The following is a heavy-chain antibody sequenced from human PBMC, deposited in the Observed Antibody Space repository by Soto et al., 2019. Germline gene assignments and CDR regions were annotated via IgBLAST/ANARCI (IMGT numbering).Heavy chain of an antibody. J-gene: IGHJ5*01. CDR1: GGTLSNYA. CDR3: ATEPRANQGITAGGTLGWFES. CDR2: IVPLFGTT. Sequence: QVRLVQSGTEVKKPGSSVKVSCRASGGTLSNYAFNWVRQAPGQGLERMGGIVPLFGTTNYAQKFEGRVTITAYASTTTAYMELTSVRSDDTAGNYRATEPRANQGITAGGTLGWFESWGQGTLVTVSS. V-gene: IGHV1-69*12. D-gene: IGHD6-13*01.